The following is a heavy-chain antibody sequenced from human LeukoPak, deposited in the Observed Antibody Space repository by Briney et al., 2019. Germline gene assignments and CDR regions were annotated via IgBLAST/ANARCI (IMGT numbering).Heavy chain of an antibody. CDR2: INSDGSST. D-gene: IGHD4-23*01. CDR1: GFTFSSYW. CDR3: AREIYGGRDAFDI. Sequence: GSLRLSCAASGFTFSSYWMHWVRQAPGKGLVLVSRINSDGSSTSYADSVKGRFTISRDDDKNTLFLQMNSLRAEDTAVYYCAREIYGGRDAFDIWGQGTMVTVSS. J-gene: IGHJ3*02. V-gene: IGHV3-74*01.